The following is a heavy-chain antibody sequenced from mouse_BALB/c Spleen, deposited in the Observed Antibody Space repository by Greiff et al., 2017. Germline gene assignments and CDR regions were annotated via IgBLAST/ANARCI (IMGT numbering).Heavy chain of an antibody. CDR2: IWGDGST. V-gene: IGHV2-6-7*01. J-gene: IGHJ4*01. CDR3: AREIYYGHYYAMDY. CDR1: GFSLTGYG. D-gene: IGHD2-1*01. Sequence: VQRVESGPGLVAPSQSLSITCTVSGFSLTGYGVNWVRQPPGKGLEWLGMIWGDGSTDYNSALKSRLSISKDNSKSQVFLKMNSLQTDDTARYYCAREIYYGHYYAMDYWGQGTSVTVSS.